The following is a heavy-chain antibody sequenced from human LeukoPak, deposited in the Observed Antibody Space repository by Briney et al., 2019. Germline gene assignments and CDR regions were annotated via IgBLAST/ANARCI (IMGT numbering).Heavy chain of an antibody. J-gene: IGHJ5*02. CDR2: ISLSDSDT. CDR3: ARHNRDHSNYARWFDP. Sequence: LGESLKISCKASGYSFGNFWIAWVRQMPGKGLEWMGIISLSDSDTRYSPAFQGQVTISADKSIKTAYLQWSSLEASDTAMYYCARHNRDHSNYARWFDPWGQGALVTVSS. CDR1: GYSFGNFW. V-gene: IGHV5-51*01. D-gene: IGHD4-11*01.